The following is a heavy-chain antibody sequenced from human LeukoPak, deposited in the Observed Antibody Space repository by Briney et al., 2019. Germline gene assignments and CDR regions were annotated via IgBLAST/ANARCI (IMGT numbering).Heavy chain of an antibody. J-gene: IGHJ4*02. V-gene: IGHV3-30-3*01. D-gene: IGHD1-7*01. Sequence: PGRSLRLSCAASGFTFSSYAMHWVRQAPGKGLEWVAVISYDGSNKYYADSVKGRFTISRDNAKNSLYLQMNSLRAEDTAVYYCARELGLRETVFDYWGQGTLVTVSS. CDR3: ARELGLRETVFDY. CDR1: GFTFSSYA. CDR2: ISYDGSNK.